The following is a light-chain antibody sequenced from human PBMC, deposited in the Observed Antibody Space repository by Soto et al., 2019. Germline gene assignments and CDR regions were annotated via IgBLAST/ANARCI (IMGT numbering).Light chain of an antibody. CDR2: GAS. V-gene: IGKV3-20*01. J-gene: IGKJ1*01. CDR3: HQYASSSRT. Sequence: EIVLTQSPGTLSLSPGERATLSCRASQSFSSNYLAWYQQKPGQAPRLLIYGASSRATGIPDRFSGSGSGTDFTLTISRLEPEDFAVYYGHQYASSSRTFGQGTKVEIK. CDR1: QSFSSNY.